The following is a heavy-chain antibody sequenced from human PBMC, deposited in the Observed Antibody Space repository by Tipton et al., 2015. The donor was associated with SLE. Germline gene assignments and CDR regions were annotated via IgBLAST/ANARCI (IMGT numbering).Heavy chain of an antibody. CDR3: ARRSRTVTSAEYFQH. J-gene: IGHJ1*01. D-gene: IGHD4-17*01. CDR2: INPSGGST. CDR1: GYTFTSYY. Sequence: QVQLVQSGAEVKKPGASVKVSCKASGYTFTSYYMHWVRQAPGQGLEWMGIINPSGGSTSYAQKFQGRVTMTRDTSTSTVYMELSSLRSEDTAVYYCARRSRTVTSAEYFQHWGQGTLVTVSP. V-gene: IGHV1-46*01.